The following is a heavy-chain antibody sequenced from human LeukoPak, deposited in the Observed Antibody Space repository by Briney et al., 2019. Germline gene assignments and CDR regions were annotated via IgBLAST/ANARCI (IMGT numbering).Heavy chain of an antibody. CDR3: TKGGGSVAGTPPDY. Sequence: PGMSLRLSRAASGFTFNDYVMHWVRQAPGKGLEWVSGINRNSDNRIYGDFVKGRFTISRDNAKKSLYLQMDNLRAEDTALYYCTKGGGSVAGTPPDYWGQGTLVTVSS. J-gene: IGHJ4*02. CDR1: GFTFNDYV. V-gene: IGHV3-9*01. CDR2: INRNSDNR. D-gene: IGHD6-19*01.